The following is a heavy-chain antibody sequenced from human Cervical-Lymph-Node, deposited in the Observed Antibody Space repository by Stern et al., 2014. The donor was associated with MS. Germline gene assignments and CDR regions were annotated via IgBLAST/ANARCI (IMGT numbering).Heavy chain of an antibody. D-gene: IGHD4-11*01. V-gene: IGHV3-21*01. CDR1: GFTFTDYS. CDR3: AREDYTQDFDY. J-gene: IGHJ4*02. CDR2: ITTGSTAI. Sequence: EVHLVESGGGLVQPGGSLRLSCAASGFTFTDYSMNWVRQAPGKGLEWVSSITTGSTAIHDADSVKGRFTISRDNVKNSLYLQMNSLRAEDTALYYCAREDYTQDFDYWGRGTLVTVSS.